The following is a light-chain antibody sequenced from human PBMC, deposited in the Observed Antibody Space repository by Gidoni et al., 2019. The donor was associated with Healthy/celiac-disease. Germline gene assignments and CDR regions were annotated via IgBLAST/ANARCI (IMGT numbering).Light chain of an antibody. J-gene: IGKJ1*01. CDR1: QSVSSSY. V-gene: IGKV3-20*01. Sequence: EIVLTQSPGTLSLSPGERDTLSCRASQSVSSSYLAWYQQKPGQAPRLLIYGASSRATGIPDRFSGSGSGTDFTLTLSRLEPEDFAVYYCQQYGSSPETFGQGTKVEIK. CDR2: GAS. CDR3: QQYGSSPET.